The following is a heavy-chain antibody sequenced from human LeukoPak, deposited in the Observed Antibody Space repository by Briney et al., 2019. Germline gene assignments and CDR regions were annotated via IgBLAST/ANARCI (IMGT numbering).Heavy chain of an antibody. CDR3: ARDSVVIAIPFDY. D-gene: IGHD2-21*01. V-gene: IGHV3-66*01. CDR1: GFTVSSNC. CDR2: IYSGGST. J-gene: IGHJ4*02. Sequence: GGSLRLSCAASGFTVSSNCMSWVRQAPGKGLEWVSVIYSGGSTYYADSVKGRFTIPRDNSKNTLYLQMNSLRAEDTAVYYCARDSVVIAIPFDYWGQGTLVTVSS.